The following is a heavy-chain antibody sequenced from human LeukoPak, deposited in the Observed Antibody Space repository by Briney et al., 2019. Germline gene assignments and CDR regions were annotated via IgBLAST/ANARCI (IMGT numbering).Heavy chain of an antibody. D-gene: IGHD3-10*01. J-gene: IGHJ4*02. CDR2: ISGSGGST. CDR3: ARPIMVRGVILGSGVDY. Sequence: GGSLRLSYAASGFTFSSYAMSWVRQAPGKGLEWVSAISGSGGSTYYADSVKGRFTISRDNSKNTLYLQMNSLRAEDTAVYYCARPIMVRGVILGSGVDYWGQGTLVTVSS. CDR1: GFTFSSYA. V-gene: IGHV3-23*01.